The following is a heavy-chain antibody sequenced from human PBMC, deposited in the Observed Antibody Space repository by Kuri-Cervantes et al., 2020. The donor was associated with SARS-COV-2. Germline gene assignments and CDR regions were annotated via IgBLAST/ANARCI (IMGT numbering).Heavy chain of an antibody. D-gene: IGHD6-19*01. CDR2: TYYRSKWYN. Sequence: SCAISGDSVPSNSAAWNWIRQSPSRGLEWLGRTYYRSKWYNDYAVSVKSRITINPDTSKNQFSLQLNSVTPEDTAVYYCARDYGSGWYTQGILDYWGQGTLVTVSS. CDR1: GDSVPSNSAA. J-gene: IGHJ4*02. CDR3: ARDYGSGWYTQGILDY. V-gene: IGHV6-1*01.